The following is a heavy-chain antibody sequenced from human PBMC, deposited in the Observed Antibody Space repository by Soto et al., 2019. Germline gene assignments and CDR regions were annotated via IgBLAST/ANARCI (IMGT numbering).Heavy chain of an antibody. CDR3: PSAKTSSGIDV. CDR2: MNPNSGNT. CDR1: GYTFTSYD. V-gene: IGHV1-8*01. Sequence: QVQLVQSGAEVKKPGASVKVSCKASGYTFTSYDINWVRQATGQGLEWMGWMNPNSGNTGYAQKFQGRVTMTRNTAISTAYTVLSSLRSEDTAVYYCPSAKTSSGIDVWGQGTTVTVSS. J-gene: IGHJ6*02.